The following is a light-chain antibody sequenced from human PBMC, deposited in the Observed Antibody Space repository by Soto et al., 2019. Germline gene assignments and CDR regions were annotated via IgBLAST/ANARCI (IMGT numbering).Light chain of an antibody. J-gene: IGKJ1*01. Sequence: DIQMTQSPSSLSASVGDRVTITCRASQGIGNDLGWYQQQPGKAPKRLIYAASSLQTGVPSRFSRSGTETECTLTIISRQPEDFATYYCLQHNSYPRAFGQGTKVEIK. CDR2: AAS. CDR3: LQHNSYPRA. CDR1: QGIGND. V-gene: IGKV1-17*01.